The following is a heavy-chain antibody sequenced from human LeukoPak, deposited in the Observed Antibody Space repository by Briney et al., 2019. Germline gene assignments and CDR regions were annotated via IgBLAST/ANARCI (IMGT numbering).Heavy chain of an antibody. D-gene: IGHD3-3*01. CDR1: GYTFTSYG. J-gene: IGHJ4*02. CDR3: ASFGVVMEVWVFDY. V-gene: IGHV1-18*01. Sequence: ASVKVSCKASGYTFTSYGISWVRQAPGQGLEWMGWISAYNGNTNYAQKLQGRVTMTTDTSTSTAYMELSSLRSEDTAVYYCASFGVVMEVWVFDYWGQGTLVTVSS. CDR2: ISAYNGNT.